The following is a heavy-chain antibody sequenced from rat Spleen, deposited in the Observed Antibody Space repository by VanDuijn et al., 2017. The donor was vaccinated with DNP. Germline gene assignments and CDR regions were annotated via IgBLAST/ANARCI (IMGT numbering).Heavy chain of an antibody. Sequence: EVQLVESGGGLVQPGRSLKLSCAASGFTFSDYYMAWVRQAPTKGLEWVASISYDGGSTYHRDSVKGRFTISRDNAKSSLYLQMDSLRSEDTATYYCTTLLITRLPFDYWGQGTSVTVSS. CDR2: ISYDGGST. CDR3: TTLLITRLPFDY. V-gene: IGHV5-20*01. D-gene: IGHD1-10*01. J-gene: IGHJ4*01. CDR1: GFTFSDYY.